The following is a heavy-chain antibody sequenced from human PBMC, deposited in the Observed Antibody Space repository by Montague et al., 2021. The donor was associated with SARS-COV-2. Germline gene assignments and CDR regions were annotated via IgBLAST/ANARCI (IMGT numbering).Heavy chain of an antibody. CDR3: ARWDPQTLTVSGLRGKSAGDY. D-gene: IGHD4-17*01. CDR2: INHSGTT. Sequence: SETLSLTCAVYGGSFSGYYWTWIRQSPGKGLEWIAEINHSGTTNYNFNPSLRSRVTISVDTSKSQFSLKLSSVTAADTGVYYCARWDPQTLTVSGLRGKSAGDYWGQGALVTVSS. V-gene: IGHV4-34*01. J-gene: IGHJ4*02. CDR1: GGSFSGYY.